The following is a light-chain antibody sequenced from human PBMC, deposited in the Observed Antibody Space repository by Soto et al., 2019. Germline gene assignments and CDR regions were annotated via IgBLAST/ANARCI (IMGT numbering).Light chain of an antibody. CDR3: ETWYSNTHKV. V-gene: IGLV4-60*02. CDR2: LDRSGSY. J-gene: IGLJ3*02. CDR1: SGHSTYI. Sequence: QSVLTQSSSASASLGSSVKLTCILSSGHSTYIIAWHQQQPGKAPRFLMTLDRSGSYNRGSGVPDRFSGSSSGADRYLTISNIKFEAEGEYYCETWYSNTHKVFGGGTKLTVL.